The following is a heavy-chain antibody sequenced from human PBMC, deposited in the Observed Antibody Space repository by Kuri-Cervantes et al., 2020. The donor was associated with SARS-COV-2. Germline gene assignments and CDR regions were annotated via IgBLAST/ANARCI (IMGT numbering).Heavy chain of an antibody. CDR3: ARGIAARRGYYYYGMDV. V-gene: IGHV3-30-3*01. D-gene: IGHD6-6*01. Sequence: GGSLRLSCAASGFSFGHSAMHWIRQAPGKGLEWVAIVSYDGSNKYYADSVKGQFTISRDNSKNTLYLQMNSLRAEDTAVYYCARGIAARRGYYYYGMDVWGQGTTVTVSS. J-gene: IGHJ6*02. CDR1: GFSFGHSA. CDR2: VSYDGSNK.